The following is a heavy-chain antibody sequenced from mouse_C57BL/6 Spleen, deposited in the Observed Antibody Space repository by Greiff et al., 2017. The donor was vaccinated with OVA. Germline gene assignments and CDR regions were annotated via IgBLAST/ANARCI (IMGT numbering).Heavy chain of an antibody. D-gene: IGHD2-1*01. Sequence: EVQLQQSGPELVKPGASVKISCKASGYTFTDYYMNWVKQSHGKSLEWIGDINPNNGGTSYNQKFKGKATLTVDKSSSTAYMELRSLTSEDSAVYYCARRDYGNYGWFAYWGQGTLVTVSA. CDR2: INPNNGGT. CDR1: GYTFTDYY. J-gene: IGHJ3*01. CDR3: ARRDYGNYGWFAY. V-gene: IGHV1-26*01.